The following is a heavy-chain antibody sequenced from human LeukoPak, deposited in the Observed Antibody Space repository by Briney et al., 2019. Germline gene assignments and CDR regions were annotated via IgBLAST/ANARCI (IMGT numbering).Heavy chain of an antibody. CDR1: GFTVSSNY. CDR3: ARGHDYDSSVAY. V-gene: IGHV3-66*01. J-gene: IGHJ4*02. CDR2: IYSGGST. Sequence: QSGGSLRLSCAASGFTVSSNYMSWVRQAPGKGLEWVSVIYSGGSTYYADSVKGRFTISRDNSKNTVDLQINSLRAEDTAVYYCARGHDYDSSVAYWGQGTLVTVSS. D-gene: IGHD3-22*01.